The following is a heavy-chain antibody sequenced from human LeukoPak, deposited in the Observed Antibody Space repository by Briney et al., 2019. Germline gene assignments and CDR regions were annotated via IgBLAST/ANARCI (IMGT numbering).Heavy chain of an antibody. D-gene: IGHD3-3*01. CDR3: ARVLRFPTYYYYMDV. CDR2: IYYSGST. CDR1: GGSISSYY. V-gene: IGHV4-59*01. J-gene: IGHJ6*03. Sequence: SETLSLTCTVSGGSISSYYWSWIRQPPGKGLEWIGYIYYSGSTNYNPSLKSRVTISVDTSKNQFSLKLSSVTAADTAVYYCARVLRFPTYYYYMDVWGKGTTVTVSS.